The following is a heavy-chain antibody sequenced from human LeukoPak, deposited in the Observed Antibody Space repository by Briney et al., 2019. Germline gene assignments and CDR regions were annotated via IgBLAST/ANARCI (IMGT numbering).Heavy chain of an antibody. J-gene: IGHJ4*02. CDR3: ARGTVLLWELVTD. Sequence: GGSLRLSCAASGFTFSIYWMSWVRQAPGKGLEWVANIKQDGSEKYYVDSVKGRFTISRDNAKNSLYLQMNSLRAEDTAVYYCARGTVLLWELVTDWGQGTLVTVSS. D-gene: IGHD1-26*01. CDR1: GFTFSIYW. V-gene: IGHV3-7*01. CDR2: IKQDGSEK.